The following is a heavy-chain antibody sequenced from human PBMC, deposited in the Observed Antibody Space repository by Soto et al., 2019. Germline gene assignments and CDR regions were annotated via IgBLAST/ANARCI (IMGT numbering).Heavy chain of an antibody. Sequence: SETLSLTCTVSGGSISSSSYYWGWIRQPPGKGLEWIGSIYYSGSTYYNPSLKSRVTISVDTSKNQFSLKLSSVTAADPAVYYCPRSDERYSSSWNYYHGMDVWGQGTTVTVSS. J-gene: IGHJ6*02. CDR2: IYYSGST. V-gene: IGHV4-39*01. CDR3: PRSDERYSSSWNYYHGMDV. CDR1: GGSISSSSYY. D-gene: IGHD6-13*01.